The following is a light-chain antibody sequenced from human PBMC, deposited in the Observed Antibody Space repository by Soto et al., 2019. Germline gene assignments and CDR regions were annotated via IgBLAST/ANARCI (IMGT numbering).Light chain of an antibody. CDR2: GAS. CDR1: QSVSSNY. Sequence: EIVLTQSPDTLSLSPGERATLSCRASQSVSSNYLAWYQQKPGQAPRLLIYGASSRATGIPDRFSGSGSGTDFTLTISRLEPEDFAVYYCQQYGTSPLYTFGQGTKLEIK. CDR3: QQYGTSPLYT. V-gene: IGKV3-20*01. J-gene: IGKJ2*01.